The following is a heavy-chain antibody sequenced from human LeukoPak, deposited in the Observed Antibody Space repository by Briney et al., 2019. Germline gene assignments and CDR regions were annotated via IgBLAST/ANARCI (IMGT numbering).Heavy chain of an antibody. CDR3: ARDHSGDYVDY. CDR1: GFTFSSYG. D-gene: IGHD6-19*01. J-gene: IGHJ4*02. CDR2: IWYDGSNK. V-gene: IGHV3-33*01. Sequence: GRSLRLSCAASGFTFSSYGMHWVRQAPGKGLEWVAVIWYDGSNKYYADSVKGRFTISRDNSKNTLYLQMNSLRAEDTAVYYCARDHSGDYVDYWGQGTLVTVSS.